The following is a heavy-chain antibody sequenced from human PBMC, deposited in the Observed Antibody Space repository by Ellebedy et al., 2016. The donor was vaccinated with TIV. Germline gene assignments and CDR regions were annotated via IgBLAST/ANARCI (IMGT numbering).Heavy chain of an antibody. J-gene: IGHJ4*02. CDR1: GGSINSGAYY. CDR2: VYYNGST. V-gene: IGHV4-31*03. D-gene: IGHD1-26*01. CDR3: ARQGIPVGANDY. Sequence: MPSETLSLTCTVSGGSINSGAYYWNWIRQRPGKGLEWIGYVYYNGSTYYNPSLKSRVSISIDTSKNQFSLKLSSVTAADTAVYYCARQGIPVGANDYWGQGTLVTVSS.